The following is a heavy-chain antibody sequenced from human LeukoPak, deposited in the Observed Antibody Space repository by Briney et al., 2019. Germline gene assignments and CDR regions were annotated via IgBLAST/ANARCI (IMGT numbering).Heavy chain of an antibody. CDR1: GGSISSYY. CDR2: IYYTGST. CDR3: AGRQRWPFDY. J-gene: IGHJ4*02. Sequence: PSETLSLTCTVSGGSISSYYWSWIRQPTGNGLEWIGYIYYTGSTNYNPSLKSRVTISVDTSKNQFSLKLSSVTAADTAVYYCAGRQRWPFDYWGQGTLVTVSS. D-gene: IGHD4-23*01. V-gene: IGHV4-59*01.